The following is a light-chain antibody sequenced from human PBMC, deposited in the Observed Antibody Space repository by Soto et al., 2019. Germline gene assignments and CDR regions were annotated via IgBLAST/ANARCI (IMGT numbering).Light chain of an antibody. V-gene: IGLV2-14*01. CDR3: SSYTSSSTWV. J-gene: IGLJ3*02. CDR1: SGDVGGYNY. Sequence: QYALTQPASVSGSPGQSITISCTGTSGDVGGYNYVSWYQQHPGKAPKLMIYEVSNRPSGVSNRFSGSKSGNTASLTISGLQAEDEADYYCSSYTSSSTWVFGGGTKLTAL. CDR2: EVS.